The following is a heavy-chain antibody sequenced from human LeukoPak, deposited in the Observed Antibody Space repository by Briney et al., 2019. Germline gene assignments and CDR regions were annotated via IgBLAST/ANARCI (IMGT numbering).Heavy chain of an antibody. CDR1: GFTFDDYA. CDR2: ISWNSGSI. J-gene: IGHJ4*02. D-gene: IGHD3-22*01. CDR3: AKDIGYSYDSSGYYFGH. V-gene: IGHV3-9*01. Sequence: GGSLRLSCAAAGFTFDDYAMHWVRQPPGKGLEWVSGISWNSGSIGYVDSVKGRFTISRDNAKNSLYLQMNSLRAEDTAFYYCAKDIGYSYDSSGYYFGHWGQGTLVTVSS.